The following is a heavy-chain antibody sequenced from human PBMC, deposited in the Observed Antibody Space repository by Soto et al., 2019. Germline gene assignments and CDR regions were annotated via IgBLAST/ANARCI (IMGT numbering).Heavy chain of an antibody. CDR3: AREYSSGWYWGGYYYYYGMDV. CDR1: GFTFSSYG. D-gene: IGHD6-19*01. V-gene: IGHV3-43*01. J-gene: IGHJ6*02. Sequence: PGGSLRLSCAASGFTFSSYGMHWVRQAPGKGLEWVSLISWDGGSTYYADSVKGRFTISRDNSKNSLYLQMNSLRTEDTALYYCAREYSSGWYWGGYYYYYGMDVWGQGTTVTVSS. CDR2: ISWDGGST.